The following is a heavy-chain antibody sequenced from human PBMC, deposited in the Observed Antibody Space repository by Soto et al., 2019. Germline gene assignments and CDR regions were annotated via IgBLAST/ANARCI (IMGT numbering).Heavy chain of an antibody. V-gene: IGHV1-69*01. Sequence: QVQPVQSGAEVKKPGSSVKVSCQASGGTFSSYAISLVRKAPGQGLEWIGGIIPIFGTANHAQKFQGRVTITADESTSTAYMELSSLRSEDTAVYYCARDRAGDQGPLFGAFDIWGQGTMVTVSS. CDR1: GGTFSSYA. CDR3: ARDRAGDQGPLFGAFDI. J-gene: IGHJ3*02. CDR2: IIPIFGTA. D-gene: IGHD2-2*01.